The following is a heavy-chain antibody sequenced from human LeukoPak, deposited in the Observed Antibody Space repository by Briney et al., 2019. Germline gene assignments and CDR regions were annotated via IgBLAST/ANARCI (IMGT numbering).Heavy chain of an antibody. CDR2: IIPIFGTA. CDR3: ARLDEYSSPSRYYGMDV. D-gene: IGHD6-6*01. Sequence: GSSGKVSCKASGGTFSSYGISWVRQAPGQGLEWMGGIIPIFGTANYAQKFQGRVTITADESTSTAYMELSSLRSEDTAVYYCARLDEYSSPSRYYGMDVWGQGTTVTVSS. J-gene: IGHJ6*02. CDR1: GGTFSSYG. V-gene: IGHV1-69*01.